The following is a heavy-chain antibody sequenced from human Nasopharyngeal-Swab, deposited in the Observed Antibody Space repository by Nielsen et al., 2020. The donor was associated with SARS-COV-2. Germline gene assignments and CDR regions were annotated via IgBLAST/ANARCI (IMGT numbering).Heavy chain of an antibody. CDR1: GGSVSSGSYY. D-gene: IGHD3-10*01. Sequence: SETLSLTCTVSGGSVSSGSYYWSWIRQPQGKGLEWIGYIYYSGSTNYNPSLKSRVTISVDTSKNQFSLKLSSVTAADTAVYYCARSDNVLLWFGEDWYFDLWGRGTLVTVSS. CDR3: ARSDNVLLWFGEDWYFDL. CDR2: IYYSGST. J-gene: IGHJ2*01. V-gene: IGHV4-61*01.